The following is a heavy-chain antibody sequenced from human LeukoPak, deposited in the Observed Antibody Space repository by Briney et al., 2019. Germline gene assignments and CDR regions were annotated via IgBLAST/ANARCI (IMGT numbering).Heavy chain of an antibody. J-gene: IGHJ4*02. CDR1: GFTFSTYS. CDR3: AREGREGYNYPALDF. D-gene: IGHD5-24*01. CDR2: MKHDGIEK. Sequence: GGSLRLSCAASGFTFSTYSMNWVRQAPGKGLEWVANMKHDGIEKYHVDSVKGRFTISRDNTKNSLYLHMSSLRVEDTAVYYCAREGREGYNYPALDFWGQGILVAVSS. V-gene: IGHV3-7*05.